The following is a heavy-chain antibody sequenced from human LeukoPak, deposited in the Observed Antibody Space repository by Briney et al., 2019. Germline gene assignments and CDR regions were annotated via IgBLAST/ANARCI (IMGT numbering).Heavy chain of an antibody. CDR2: IYYSGST. J-gene: IGHJ4*02. CDR3: AGIRYFDWSSPDY. V-gene: IGHV4-30-4*08. CDR1: GGSISSGDYY. D-gene: IGHD3-9*01. Sequence: SETLSLTCTVSGGSISSGDYYWSWIRQPPGKGLEWIGYIYYSGSTYYNPSLKSRVTISVDTSKNQFSLKLSSVTAADTAVHYCAGIRYFDWSSPDYWGQGTLVTVSS.